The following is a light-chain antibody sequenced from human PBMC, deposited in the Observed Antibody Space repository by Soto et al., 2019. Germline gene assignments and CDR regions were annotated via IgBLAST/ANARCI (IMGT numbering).Light chain of an antibody. Sequence: DILMTQSPVTLSVSPGEGATLSCTASQDIDTKLAWYQQKAGQPPRLLIYDASTRATDTPARFTGSGSATESTLTISSPQSEDSAVYYCQHYHGWVKTFGQGTKLEIK. J-gene: IGKJ2*01. CDR3: QHYHGWVKT. CDR2: DAS. V-gene: IGKV3-15*01. CDR1: QDIDTK.